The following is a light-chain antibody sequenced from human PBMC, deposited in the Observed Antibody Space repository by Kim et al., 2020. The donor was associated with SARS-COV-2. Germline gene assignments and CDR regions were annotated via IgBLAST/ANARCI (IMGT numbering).Light chain of an antibody. V-gene: IGLV3-1*01. CDR3: QAWDSSTGVV. Sequence: VSPGQTASIPCPGDKLGDKYVCWYQQNPGQSPVLVIYQDSKRPSGLPERFSGSNSGNTATLTISGTQAMDEADYYCQAWDSSTGVVFGGGTQLTVL. CDR2: QDS. J-gene: IGLJ2*01. CDR1: KLGDKY.